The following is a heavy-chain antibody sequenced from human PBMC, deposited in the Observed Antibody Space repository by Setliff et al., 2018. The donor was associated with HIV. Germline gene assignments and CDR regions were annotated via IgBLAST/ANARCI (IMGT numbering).Heavy chain of an antibody. D-gene: IGHD5-18*01. V-gene: IGHV3-48*01. J-gene: IGHJ3*02. CDR1: GLTFSTYS. Sequence: AGGSLRLSCAASGLTFSTYSMNWVRQAPGKGLEWVSFISLRSTNIYYADSVKGRFTISRDDATNSLYLQMNSLRAEDTAVYYCARDDSNGNTDAFDIWGQGTTVTVSS. CDR3: ARDDSNGNTDAFDI. CDR2: ISLRSTNI.